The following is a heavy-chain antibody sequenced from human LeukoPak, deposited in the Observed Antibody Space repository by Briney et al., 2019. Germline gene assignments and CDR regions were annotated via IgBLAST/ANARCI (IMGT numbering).Heavy chain of an antibody. CDR3: ARSSGYDFDY. Sequence: GESLKICCKGSGYSFTSYWIGWVRQIRGKGLEWMGIIYPGDSDTRYRPPFQGQVTISADKSISTAYLQWSSLKASDTAMYYCARSSGYDFDYWGQGTLVTVSS. D-gene: IGHD5-12*01. CDR1: GYSFTSYW. V-gene: IGHV5-51*01. J-gene: IGHJ4*02. CDR2: IYPGDSDT.